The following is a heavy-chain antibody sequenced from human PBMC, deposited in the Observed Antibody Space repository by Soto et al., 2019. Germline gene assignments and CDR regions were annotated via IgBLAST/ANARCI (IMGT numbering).Heavy chain of an antibody. J-gene: IGHJ6*02. CDR2: IIPIFGTA. CDR3: ARTLNMWSYYYGMDV. Sequence: GASVKVSCKASGGTFSSYSISWVRQAPGQGLEWMGGIIPIFGTANYAQKFQGRVTITADESTSTAYMELSSLRSEDTAVYYCARTLNMWSYYYGMDVWGQGTTVTVSS. D-gene: IGHD2-21*01. CDR1: GGTFSSYS. V-gene: IGHV1-69*13.